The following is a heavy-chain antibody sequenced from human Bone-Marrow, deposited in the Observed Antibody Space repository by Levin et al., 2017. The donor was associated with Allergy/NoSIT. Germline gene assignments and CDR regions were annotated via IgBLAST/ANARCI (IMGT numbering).Heavy chain of an antibody. CDR2: INESGST. V-gene: IGHV4-38-2*02. J-gene: IGHJ6*03. CDR3: AREYYMDV. CDR1: GYSMRSAYY. Sequence: SQTLSLTCAVSGYSMRSAYYWGWIRQPPGTGLEWIGNINESGSTKYNPSLKSRVTISVDTSKNQFSLQLNSVTAADTAVYFCAREYYMDVWGKGTTVTVSS.